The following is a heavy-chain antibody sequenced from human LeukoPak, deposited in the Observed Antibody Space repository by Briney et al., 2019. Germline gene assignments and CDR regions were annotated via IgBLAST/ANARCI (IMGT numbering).Heavy chain of an antibody. CDR2: INPNSGGT. V-gene: IGHV1-2*02. J-gene: IGHJ4*02. CDR1: GYTFTGYY. Sequence: ASVKVPCKASGYTFTGYYMHWVRQAPGQGLEWMGWINPNSGGTNYAQKFQGRVTMTRDTSISTAYMELSRLRSDDTAVYYCARDIVVVPAATVLRYWGQGTLVTVSS. D-gene: IGHD2-2*01. CDR3: ARDIVVVPAATVLRY.